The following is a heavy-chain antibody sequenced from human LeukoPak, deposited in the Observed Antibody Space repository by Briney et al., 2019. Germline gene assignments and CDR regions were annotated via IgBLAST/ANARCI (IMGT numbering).Heavy chain of an antibody. D-gene: IGHD3-9*01. CDR2: ISSSSSYI. Sequence: GGSLRLSCAASGFTFSSYSMNWVRQAPGKGLEWVSSISSSSSYIYYADSLKGRFTISRDNSKNTLYLQMNSLRAEDTAVYYCAKDGDSDGYFDWLLYGYYFDYWGQGTLVTVSS. CDR1: GFTFSSYS. J-gene: IGHJ4*02. V-gene: IGHV3-21*01. CDR3: AKDGDSDGYFDWLLYGYYFDY.